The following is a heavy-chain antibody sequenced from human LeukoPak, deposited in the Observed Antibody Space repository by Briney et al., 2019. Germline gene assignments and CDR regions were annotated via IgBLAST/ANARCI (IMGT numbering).Heavy chain of an antibody. CDR3: ARAAEQWLVRYFDY. CDR1: GGSISSYC. D-gene: IGHD6-19*01. CDR2: IYYSGST. J-gene: IGHJ4*02. V-gene: IGHV4-59*01. Sequence: SETLSLTCTVSGGSISSYCWSWIRQPPGKGLEWIGYIYYSGSTNYNPSLKSRVTISVDTSKNQFSLKLSSVTAADTAVYYCARAAEQWLVRYFDYWGQGTLVTVSS.